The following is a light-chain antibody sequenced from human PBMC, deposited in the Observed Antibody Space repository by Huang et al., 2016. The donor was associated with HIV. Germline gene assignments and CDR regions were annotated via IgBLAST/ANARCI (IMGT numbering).Light chain of an antibody. CDR1: QSVINY. CDR3: QQYDSSPS. Sequence: EILLTQSPGTLSLSPGERATLSCRASQSVINYLAWYQQKPGQAPRLLIYGASSRATGIPDRFSGSGSWTDFTLTISRLEPEDFAVYYCQQYDSSPSFGRGTKLEIK. CDR2: GAS. J-gene: IGKJ2*03. V-gene: IGKV3-20*01.